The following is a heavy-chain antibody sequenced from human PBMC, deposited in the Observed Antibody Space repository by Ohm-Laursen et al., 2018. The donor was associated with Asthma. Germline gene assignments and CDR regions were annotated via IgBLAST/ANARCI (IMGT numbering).Heavy chain of an antibody. V-gene: IGHV3-33*01. J-gene: IGHJ5*02. CDR1: GFTFSSYG. CDR2: IWYDGSNK. D-gene: IGHD3-16*01. Sequence: SLRLSCSASGFTFSSYGMHWVRQAPGKGLEWVAVIWYDGSNKYYADSVKGRFTISRDNSKNTLYLQMNSLRAEDTAVYYCASDPYSDYVWGTCASWGQGTLVTVSS. CDR3: ASDPYSDYVWGTCAS.